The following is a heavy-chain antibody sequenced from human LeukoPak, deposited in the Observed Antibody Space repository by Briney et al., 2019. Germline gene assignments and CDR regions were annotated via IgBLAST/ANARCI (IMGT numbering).Heavy chain of an antibody. J-gene: IGHJ4*02. D-gene: IGHD4-11*01. CDR3: ARSVPDYTRFDY. CDR1: GFTFSDYA. CDR2: FKTNSGQV. V-gene: IGHV3-23*01. Sequence: GGSLRLSCVASGFTFSDYAMNWVRQAPGKGLEWVSTFKTNSGQVYYAESVRGRFTISRVDSKNTVYLEMSSLRAEDTALYFCARSVPDYTRFDYWGQGALVTVSS.